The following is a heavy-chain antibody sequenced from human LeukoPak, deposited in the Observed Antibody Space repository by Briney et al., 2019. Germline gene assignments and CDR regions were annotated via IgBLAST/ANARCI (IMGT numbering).Heavy chain of an antibody. Sequence: ASVKVSCKASGYTFTSYAMNWVRQAPGQGLEWMGWINTNTGNPTYAHGFTGRFVFSLDTSVSTAYLQISSLKTEDTAVYYCARVAKTYYYDSSGYYPYYWGQGTLVTVSS. J-gene: IGHJ4*02. CDR3: ARVAKTYYYDSSGYYPYY. CDR2: INTNTGNP. V-gene: IGHV7-4-1*02. CDR1: GYTFTSYA. D-gene: IGHD3-22*01.